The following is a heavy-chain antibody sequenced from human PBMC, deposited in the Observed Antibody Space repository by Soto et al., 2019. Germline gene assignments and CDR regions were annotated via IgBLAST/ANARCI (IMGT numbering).Heavy chain of an antibody. V-gene: IGHV3-23*01. Sequence: GGSLRLSCAASGFTFSTYALSWVRQAPGKGLEWVSAISANGQGIYYADSVKGRFTISRDNSKNTLYLQMNSLRAEDTAVYYCAKDGGIDFWSGIYYYYGMDVWGQGTTVTVSS. D-gene: IGHD3-3*01. J-gene: IGHJ6*02. CDR1: GFTFSTYA. CDR2: ISANGQGI. CDR3: AKDGGIDFWSGIYYYYGMDV.